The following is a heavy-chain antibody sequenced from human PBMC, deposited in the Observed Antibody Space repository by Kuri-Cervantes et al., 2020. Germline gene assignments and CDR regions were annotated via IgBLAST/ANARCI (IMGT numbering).Heavy chain of an antibody. CDR2: MNPNSGNT. CDR1: GYTFTSYD. J-gene: IGHJ5*02. D-gene: IGHD3-3*01. CDR3: ARVDLLYDFWSGQNFNWFDP. V-gene: IGHV1-8*01. Sequence: ASVKVSCKASGYTFTSYDINWVRQATGQGLEWMGWMNPNSGNTGYAQKFQGRVTMTRNTSISTAYMELNSLRSDDTAVYYCARVDLLYDFWSGQNFNWFDPWGQGTLVTVSS.